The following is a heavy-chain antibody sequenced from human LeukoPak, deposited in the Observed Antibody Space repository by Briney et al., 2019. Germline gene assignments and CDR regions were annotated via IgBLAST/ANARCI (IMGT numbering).Heavy chain of an antibody. CDR2: IYYSGST. J-gene: IGHJ2*01. CDR1: GGSISSYY. D-gene: IGHD3-10*01. CDR3: ARHTSRDRGSYWYFDL. Sequence: PSETLSLTCTVSGGSISSYYWSWIRQPPGKGLEWIGYIYYSGSTNYNPSLKSRVTISVDTSKNQFSLKLRSVTAADSAVYYCARHTSRDRGSYWYFDLWGRGTLVTVSS. V-gene: IGHV4-59*08.